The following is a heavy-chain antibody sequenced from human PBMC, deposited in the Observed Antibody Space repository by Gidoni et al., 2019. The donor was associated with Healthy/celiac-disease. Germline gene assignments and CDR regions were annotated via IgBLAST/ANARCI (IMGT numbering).Heavy chain of an antibody. J-gene: IGHJ6*02. CDR3: ARDYDILTGYTRGMDV. CDR1: GYSFTGHY. Sequence: QVQLVQSGAEVKKPGASVKVSCTASGYSFTGHYMHWVRQAPGQGLEWMGWINPNSGGTNYAQKFQGRVTMTRDTSISTAYMELSRLRSDDTAVYYCARDYDILTGYTRGMDVWGQGTTVTVSS. V-gene: IGHV1-2*02. D-gene: IGHD3-9*01. CDR2: INPNSGGT.